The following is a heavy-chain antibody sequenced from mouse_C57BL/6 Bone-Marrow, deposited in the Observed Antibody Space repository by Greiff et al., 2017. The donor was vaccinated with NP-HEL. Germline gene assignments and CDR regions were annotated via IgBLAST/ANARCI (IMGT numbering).Heavy chain of an antibody. D-gene: IGHD6-1*01. Sequence: EVNLVESGPGLAKPSQTLSLTCSVTGYSITSDYWNWIRKFPGNKLEYMGYISYSGSTYYNPSLKSRISITRDTSKNQYYLQLNSVTTEDTATYSCARYGSLYYYAMDYWGQGTSVTVSS. V-gene: IGHV3-8*01. J-gene: IGHJ4*01. CDR1: GYSITSDY. CDR2: ISYSGST. CDR3: ARYGSLYYYAMDY.